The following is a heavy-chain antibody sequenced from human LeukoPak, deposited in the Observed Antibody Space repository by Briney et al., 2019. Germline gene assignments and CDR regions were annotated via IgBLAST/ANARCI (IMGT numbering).Heavy chain of an antibody. J-gene: IGHJ4*02. CDR2: LNSDGSST. D-gene: IGHD3-10*01. V-gene: IGHV3-74*01. Sequence: GGSLRLSCAASGFTFSNYWMHWVRQAPGKGLVWVSRLNSDGSSTNYADSVKGRFTISRDNAKNTLYLQMNSLRDEDTAVYYCAKDFRALLWFGEPPDYWGQGTLVTVSS. CDR3: AKDFRALLWFGEPPDY. CDR1: GFTFSNYW.